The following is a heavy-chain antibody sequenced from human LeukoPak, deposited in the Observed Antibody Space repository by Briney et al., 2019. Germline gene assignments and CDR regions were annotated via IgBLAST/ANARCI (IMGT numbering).Heavy chain of an antibody. CDR3: ARDHYDFWSGPRRGYFDY. J-gene: IGHJ4*02. CDR2: INSSSRYI. CDR1: GFTFSSYC. V-gene: IGHV3-21*01. Sequence: PGGSLRLPCAASGFTFSSYCMNWVRQAPGKGLEWVSSINSSSRYIYYADSVKGRFSISRDNAKNSLYLQMNSLRAEDMAVDYCARDHYDFWSGPRRGYFDYWGQGTLVTVSS. D-gene: IGHD3-3*01.